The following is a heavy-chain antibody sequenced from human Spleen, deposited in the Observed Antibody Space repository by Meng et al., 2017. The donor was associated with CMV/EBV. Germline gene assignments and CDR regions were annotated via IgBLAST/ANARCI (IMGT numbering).Heavy chain of an antibody. J-gene: IGHJ1*01. V-gene: IGHV3-48*04. CDR1: GFTFSSYS. CDR2: ISSSSSSI. D-gene: IGHD7-27*01. Sequence: LSLTCAASGFTFSSYSMNWVRQAPGKGLEWVSFISSSSSSIYYADSVKGRFTISRDNAKNSLYLQMNSLRAEDTAVYYCARETTTNWGYFQHWGQGTLVTVSS. CDR3: ARETTTNWGYFQH.